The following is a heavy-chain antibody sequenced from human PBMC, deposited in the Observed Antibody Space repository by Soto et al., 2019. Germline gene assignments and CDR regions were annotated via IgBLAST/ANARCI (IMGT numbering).Heavy chain of an antibody. D-gene: IGHD2-8*01. J-gene: IGHJ4*02. CDR1: GGSISSGNYY. Sequence: PSETLSLTCTVSGGSISSGNYYWSWIRQPPGKGLQWIGYIYCNGDTYYNPSLKSRASISLDTSKNEFSLKLTSVTAADTAVYYCARRALPQCINGVCYKDGFWDYWGQGALVTVSS. CDR3: ARRALPQCINGVCYKDGFWDY. CDR2: IYCNGDT. V-gene: IGHV4-31*03.